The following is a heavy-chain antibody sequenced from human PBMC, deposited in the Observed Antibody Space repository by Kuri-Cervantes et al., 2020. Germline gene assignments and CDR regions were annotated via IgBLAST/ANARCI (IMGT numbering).Heavy chain of an antibody. CDR2: IYPGDSDT. Sequence: KVSCKASGYTFTSYAMHWVRQMPGKGLEWMGIIYPGDSDTRYSPSFQGQVTISADKSISTAYLQWSSLKASDTAMYYCARPVVPAAIRGTLGWFDPWGQGTLVTVSS. CDR1: GYTFTSYA. V-gene: IGHV5-51*01. D-gene: IGHD2-2*01. J-gene: IGHJ5*02. CDR3: ARPVVPAAIRGTLGWFDP.